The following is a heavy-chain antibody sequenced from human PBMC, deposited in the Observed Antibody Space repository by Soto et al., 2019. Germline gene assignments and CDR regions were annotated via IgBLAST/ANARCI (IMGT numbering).Heavy chain of an antibody. CDR1: GYGFASYW. Sequence: GESLKISCKGSGYGFASYWIALVRQMPGKGLEWMGIIDPGDSETRYSPSFQGQVTISADKPITTAYLQWSSLKASDTAMYYCSRQLTAAADIDNWGPGTLVTVSS. J-gene: IGHJ4*02. D-gene: IGHD6-13*01. CDR2: IDPGDSET. V-gene: IGHV5-51*01. CDR3: SRQLTAAADIDN.